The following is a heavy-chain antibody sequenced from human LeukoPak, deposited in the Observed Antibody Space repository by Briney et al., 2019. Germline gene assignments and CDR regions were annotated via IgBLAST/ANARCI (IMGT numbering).Heavy chain of an antibody. D-gene: IGHD2/OR15-2a*01. CDR1: GGSISSGDYY. CDR3: ARDLSGFLFDY. Sequence: SGTLSLTCTVSGGSISSGDYYWSWIRQPPGKGLEWIGYIYYSGSTSYNPSLKSRVTISVDTSKNHFSLKLSSVTAADTAVYYCARDLSGFLFDYWGQGTLATVSS. CDR2: IYYSGST. V-gene: IGHV4-30-4*01. J-gene: IGHJ4*02.